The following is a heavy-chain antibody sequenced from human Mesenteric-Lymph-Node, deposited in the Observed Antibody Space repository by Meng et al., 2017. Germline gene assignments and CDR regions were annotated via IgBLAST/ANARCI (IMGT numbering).Heavy chain of an antibody. Sequence: ASVKVSCKASGYTFTGYYMHWVRQAPGQGREWMGWINPNSGGTNYAQKFQGRVTITRDTAISTAYMELSRLKADDTAVYYCARVRTGELDYWGQGTLVTVSS. V-gene: IGHV1-2*02. CDR3: ARVRTGELDY. CDR2: INPNSGGT. D-gene: IGHD7-27*01. J-gene: IGHJ4*02. CDR1: GYTFTGYY.